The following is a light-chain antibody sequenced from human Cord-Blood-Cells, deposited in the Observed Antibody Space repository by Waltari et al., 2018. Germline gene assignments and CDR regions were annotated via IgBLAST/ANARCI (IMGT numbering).Light chain of an antibody. CDR3: QQYNSYST. J-gene: IGKJ1*01. CDR1: QSISSW. CDR2: DAS. V-gene: IGKV1-5*01. Sequence: DIQMTQSPSTLSASVGDRVTITCRASQSISSWLAWYQQKPGKAPKLLIYDASSLESGVPSRVSGSGTGIEFTLTISILQPYDFATYYCQQYNSYSTFGQGTKVEIK.